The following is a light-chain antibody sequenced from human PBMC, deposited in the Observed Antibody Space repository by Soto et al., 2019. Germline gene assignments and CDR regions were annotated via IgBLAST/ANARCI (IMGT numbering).Light chain of an antibody. Sequence: EIVLTQSPGTLSLSPGERATLSCRASQSVSSSYLAWYQQKPGQAPRLLIYGASSRATGIPDRFSGSGSGTDFTLTISRLEPEDFAVYYCQQYCSSPVTFGHGTKVEIK. CDR3: QQYCSSPVT. J-gene: IGKJ1*01. V-gene: IGKV3-20*01. CDR2: GAS. CDR1: QSVSSSY.